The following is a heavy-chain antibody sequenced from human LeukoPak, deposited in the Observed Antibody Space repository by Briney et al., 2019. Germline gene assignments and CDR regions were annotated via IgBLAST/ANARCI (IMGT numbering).Heavy chain of an antibody. CDR2: IYYSGTT. D-gene: IGHD6-13*01. V-gene: IGHV4-59*01. CDR1: GGSISSYY. Sequence: PSETLSLTCTVSGGSISSYYWNWIRQPPGKGLEWIGYIYYSGTTNYNPSLKSRVTISVDTSKNQFSLKLSSVTAADTAVYYCARGVYIAAAQYGYWGQGTLVTVSS. CDR3: ARGVYIAAAQYGY. J-gene: IGHJ4*02.